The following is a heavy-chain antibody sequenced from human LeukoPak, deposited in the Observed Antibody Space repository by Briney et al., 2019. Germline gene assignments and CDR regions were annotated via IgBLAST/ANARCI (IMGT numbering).Heavy chain of an antibody. D-gene: IGHD6-19*01. CDR1: GFTFSSYE. J-gene: IGHJ3*02. CDR3: ARDIAVAPRDAFDI. Sequence: GGSLRLSCAASGFTFSSYEMNWVRQAPGKGLEWVANIRQDGSEKYYVDSVRGRFTISRDNAKNSLFLQMNSLKVVDTAVYYCARDIAVAPRDAFDIWGQGTMVTVSS. CDR2: IRQDGSEK. V-gene: IGHV3-7*04.